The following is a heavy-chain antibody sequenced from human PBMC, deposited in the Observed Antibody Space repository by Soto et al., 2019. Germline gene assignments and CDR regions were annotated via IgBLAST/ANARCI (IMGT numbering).Heavy chain of an antibody. CDR1: GYTFTSYY. D-gene: IGHD6-19*01. CDR2: INPSGDSA. V-gene: IGHV1-46*03. Sequence: ASVKVSCKASGYTFTSYYMHCVRQAPGQGLEWTGIINPSGDSASYAQKFQGRVTMTRDTSTSTVYMELSSLRSEDTAVYFCARVGLGDYRGMDVWGQGTTVTVSS. J-gene: IGHJ6*02. CDR3: ARVGLGDYRGMDV.